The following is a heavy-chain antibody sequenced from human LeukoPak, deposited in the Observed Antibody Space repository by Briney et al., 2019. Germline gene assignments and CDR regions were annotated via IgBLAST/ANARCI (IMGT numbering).Heavy chain of an antibody. CDR2: IIPIFGTA. Sequence: SVKVSCKASGGTFSSYAISCVRQAPGQGLEWMGRIIPIFGTANYAQKFQGRVTITTDESTSTAYMELSSLRSEDTAVYYCARSVLVTAILHYWGQGTLVTVSS. V-gene: IGHV1-69*05. D-gene: IGHD2-21*02. CDR3: ARSVLVTAILHY. J-gene: IGHJ4*02. CDR1: GGTFSSYA.